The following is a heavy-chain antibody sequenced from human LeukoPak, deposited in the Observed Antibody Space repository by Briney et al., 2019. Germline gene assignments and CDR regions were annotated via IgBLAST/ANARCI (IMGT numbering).Heavy chain of an antibody. D-gene: IGHD3-10*01. CDR2: IRYDGSNK. V-gene: IGHV3-30*02. CDR1: GFTFSSYG. Sequence: GGSLRLSCAASGFTFSSYGMHWLRQAPGKGLEWVAFIRYDGSNKYYADSVKGRFTISRDNSKNTLYLQMNSLRAEDTAVYYCAKDMVRGVITVFDYWGQGTLVTVSS. J-gene: IGHJ4*02. CDR3: AKDMVRGVITVFDY.